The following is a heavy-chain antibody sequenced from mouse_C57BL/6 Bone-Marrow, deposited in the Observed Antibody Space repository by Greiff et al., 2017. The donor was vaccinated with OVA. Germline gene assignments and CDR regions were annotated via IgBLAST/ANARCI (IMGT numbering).Heavy chain of an antibody. CDR2: IDPSDSST. CDR3: ARFYYSLAC. V-gene: IGHV1-50*01. Sequence: QVQLQQPGAELVKPGASVKLSCKASGYTFTSYWMQWVKQRPGQGLEWIGEIDPSDSSTNYNQKFKGKATLTVDTSSSAAYMQLSSLTSEDSAVYYCARFYYSLACWGQGTLVTVSA. J-gene: IGHJ3*01. D-gene: IGHD2-1*01. CDR1: GYTFTSYW.